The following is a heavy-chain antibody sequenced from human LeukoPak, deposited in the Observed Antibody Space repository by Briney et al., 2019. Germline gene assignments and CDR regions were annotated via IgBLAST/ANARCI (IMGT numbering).Heavy chain of an antibody. CDR3: ARVGDRSGNGSSH. J-gene: IGHJ4*02. D-gene: IGHD2-8*01. V-gene: IGHV3-64*01. Sequence: GGSLRLSCAASGFTISRSSMHWVRQAPGKGLEFVSAISRSGGNTYYANSVKGRFTISRDTSKNTLYLQVGSLRVEDMAVYYCARVGDRSGNGSSHWGQGTLVTVSS. CDR1: GFTISRSS. CDR2: ISRSGGNT.